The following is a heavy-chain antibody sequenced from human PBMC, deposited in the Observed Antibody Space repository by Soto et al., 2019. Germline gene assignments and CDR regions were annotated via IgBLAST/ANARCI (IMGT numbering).Heavy chain of an antibody. J-gene: IGHJ6*02. CDR3: AKDFEAARPDPRYYYYYGMDV. D-gene: IGHD6-6*01. V-gene: IGHV3-48*03. CDR1: RFTFSTYE. Sequence: PGGSLRLSCAASRFTFSTYEMNWVRQAPGKGLEWVSYISTSGSTVYYADSVKGRFTISRDNTRNSLYLQMNSLRAEDKAVYYCAKDFEAARPDPRYYYYYGMDVWGQGTTVTVSS. CDR2: ISTSGSTV.